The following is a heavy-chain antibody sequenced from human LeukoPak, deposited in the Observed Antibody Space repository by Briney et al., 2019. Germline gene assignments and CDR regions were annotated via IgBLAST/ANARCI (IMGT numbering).Heavy chain of an antibody. J-gene: IGHJ6*03. D-gene: IGHD3-9*01. CDR2: INLSGST. CDR1: GGSFSGYY. V-gene: IGHV4-34*01. CDR3: ARTGYDILTGYRYYYYYMDV. Sequence: SETLSLTCAVHGGSFSGYYWSWIRQPPGKGLEWIGEINLSGSTNYNPSLKSRVTISVDTSKNQFSLKLSSVTAADTAVYYCARTGYDILTGYRYYYYYMDVWGKGTTVTVSS.